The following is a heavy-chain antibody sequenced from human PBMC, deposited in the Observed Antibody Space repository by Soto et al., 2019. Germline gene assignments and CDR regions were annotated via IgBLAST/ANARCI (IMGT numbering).Heavy chain of an antibody. V-gene: IGHV5-51*03. CDR3: VSGVNLTAADDFDV. J-gene: IGHJ3*01. Sequence: GASVKVSCKASGGTFSSYAISWVRQMPGKGLEWMGIIYAGDSDTRYSPSFQGQVTISVDKSISTAYLQWSSLRASDTAMYYCVSGVNLTAADDFDVWGQGTMVTVSS. CDR1: GGTFSSYA. CDR2: IYAGDSDT. D-gene: IGHD3-10*01.